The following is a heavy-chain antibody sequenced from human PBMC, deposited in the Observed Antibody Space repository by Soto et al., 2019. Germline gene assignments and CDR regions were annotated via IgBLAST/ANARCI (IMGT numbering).Heavy chain of an antibody. Sequence: LRLSCAASGFTFSNAWMSWVRQAPGKGLEWVGRIKSKTDGGTTDYAAPVKGRFTISRDDSKNTLYLQMNSLKTEDTAVYYCTTADYYYDSSGYYYVNTDYWGQGTLVTVSS. CDR1: GFTFSNAW. J-gene: IGHJ4*02. V-gene: IGHV3-15*01. CDR2: IKSKTDGGTT. CDR3: TTADYYYDSSGYYYVNTDY. D-gene: IGHD3-22*01.